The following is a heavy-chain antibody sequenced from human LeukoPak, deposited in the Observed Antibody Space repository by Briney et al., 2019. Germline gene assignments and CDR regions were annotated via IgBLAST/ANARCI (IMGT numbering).Heavy chain of an antibody. Sequence: SETLSLTCTVSGGSISSGGYYWSWIRQHPGKGLEWIGYIYYSGSTYYNPSLKSRVTISVDTSKNQFSLKLSSVTAADTAVYYCARGGAYYYDSWGYYFVYWGQGTLVTVSS. CDR3: ARGGAYYYDSWGYYFVY. D-gene: IGHD3-22*01. J-gene: IGHJ4*02. CDR2: IYYSGST. CDR1: GGSISSGGYY. V-gene: IGHV4-31*03.